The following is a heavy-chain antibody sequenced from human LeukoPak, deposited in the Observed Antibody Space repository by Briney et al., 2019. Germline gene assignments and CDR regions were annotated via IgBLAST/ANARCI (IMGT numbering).Heavy chain of an antibody. D-gene: IGHD5-12*01. CDR1: GYTFTGYY. CDR2: INPNSGGT. V-gene: IGHV1-2*02. CDR3: AQERLDSGYGY. Sequence: GASVTVSCKACGYTFTGYYMHGVRQAPGQGREGMGWINPNSGGTKYAQKFQGRVTMTRDTSISTAYMDLSRLRSDDTAVYYCAQERLDSGYGYWGQGTLVTVSS. J-gene: IGHJ4*02.